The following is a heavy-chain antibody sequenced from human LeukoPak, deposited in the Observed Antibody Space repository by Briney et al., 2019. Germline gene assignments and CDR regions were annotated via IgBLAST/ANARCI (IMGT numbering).Heavy chain of an antibody. Sequence: QPGGSLRLSCAASGFTFSSYAMSWVRQAPGKGLEWVSAISGSGGSTYYADSVKGRFTISRDNSKNTLYLQMNSLRAEDTAVYYCAKDFPGEWFGELLIAFDYWGKGTLVTVSS. V-gene: IGHV3-23*01. CDR3: AKDFPGEWFGELLIAFDY. CDR1: GFTFSSYA. CDR2: ISGSGGST. D-gene: IGHD3-10*01. J-gene: IGHJ4*02.